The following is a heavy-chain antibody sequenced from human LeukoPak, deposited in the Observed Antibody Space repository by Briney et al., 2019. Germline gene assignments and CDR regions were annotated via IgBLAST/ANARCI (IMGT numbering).Heavy chain of an antibody. Sequence: SDTLSLTCTVSGGSISSYYWSWIRQPPGKGLEWIGHIYGSGSTNYNPPLKSRVNLSVDTSKNQFSLKLSSVTAADTAVYYCAREGTSGTHLNWFDPWGQGTLVTVSS. CDR3: AREGTSGTHLNWFDP. J-gene: IGHJ5*02. CDR2: IYGSGST. V-gene: IGHV4-59*01. CDR1: GGSISSYY. D-gene: IGHD1-1*01.